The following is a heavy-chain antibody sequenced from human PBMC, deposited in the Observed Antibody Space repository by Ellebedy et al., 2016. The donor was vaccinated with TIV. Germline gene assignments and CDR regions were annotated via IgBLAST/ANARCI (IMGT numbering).Heavy chain of an antibody. CDR1: GFIFTSRC. Sequence: GESLKISCAGPGFIFTSRCMHWVRQAPGKGLEWVSSITSNSRYINYRDSVRGRFTISRDNARNSLFLQMDSLRAEDTALYFCATGRGEGGHPSFFDFWGQGTLVTVSA. D-gene: IGHD3-10*01. V-gene: IGHV3-21*01. CDR2: ITSNSRYI. J-gene: IGHJ4*02. CDR3: ATGRGEGGHPSFFDF.